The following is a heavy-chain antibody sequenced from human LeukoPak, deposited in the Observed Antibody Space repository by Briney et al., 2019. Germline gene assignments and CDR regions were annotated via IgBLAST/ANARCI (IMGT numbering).Heavy chain of an antibody. CDR2: IYYSGST. V-gene: IGHV4-59*01. D-gene: IGHD4-11*01. CDR3: ARGVYSNYHYYYYYYMDV. Sequence: SETLSLTCTVSGGSISSYYWSWIRQPPGKGLEWIGYIYYSGSTNYNPSLKSRVTISVDTSKNQFSLKLSSVTAADTAVYYCARGVYSNYHYYYYYYMDVWGKGTTVTVSS. CDR1: GGSISSYY. J-gene: IGHJ6*03.